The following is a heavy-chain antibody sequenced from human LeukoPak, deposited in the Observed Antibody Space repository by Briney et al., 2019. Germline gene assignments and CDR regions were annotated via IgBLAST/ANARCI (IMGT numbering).Heavy chain of an antibody. CDR1: GGTFSSYA. D-gene: IGHD2-2*01. V-gene: IGHV1-69*05. CDR3: ARGGYCEVVPAAYTRVWCAFDI. CDR2: IIPIFGTA. Sequence: SVKVSCKASGGTFSSYAISWVRQAPGQGLEWMGGIIPIFGTANYAQKFQGGVTITTDESTSTAYMELSSLRSEDTAVYYCARGGYCEVVPAAYTRVWCAFDIWGQGTMVTVSS. J-gene: IGHJ3*02.